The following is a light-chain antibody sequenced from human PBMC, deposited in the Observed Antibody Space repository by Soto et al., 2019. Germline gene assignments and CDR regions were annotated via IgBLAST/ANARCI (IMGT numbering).Light chain of an antibody. Sequence: DIQMTQSPSTLSASVGDRVTITCRASQSISSWLAWYQQKPGKAPKLLIYDASSLESGVPSRFSGSGSGTEFTLTISSLQPDDFATDYCQQYNSAWTFGQGTKVEIK. CDR3: QQYNSAWT. CDR2: DAS. J-gene: IGKJ1*01. V-gene: IGKV1-5*01. CDR1: QSISSW.